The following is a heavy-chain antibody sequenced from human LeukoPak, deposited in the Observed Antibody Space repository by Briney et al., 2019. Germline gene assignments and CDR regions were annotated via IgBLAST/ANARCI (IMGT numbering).Heavy chain of an antibody. CDR1: GGSISSGGYS. CDR2: IYHSGST. J-gene: IGHJ3*02. Sequence: SETLSLTCAVSGGSISSGGYSWSWIRQPPGKGLEWIGYIYHSGSTYYNPSLKSRVTISVDRSKNQFSLKLSSVTAADTAVYYCAGDRAWGTYHPGAFDIWGQGTMVTVSS. V-gene: IGHV4-30-2*01. D-gene: IGHD3-16*01. CDR3: AGDRAWGTYHPGAFDI.